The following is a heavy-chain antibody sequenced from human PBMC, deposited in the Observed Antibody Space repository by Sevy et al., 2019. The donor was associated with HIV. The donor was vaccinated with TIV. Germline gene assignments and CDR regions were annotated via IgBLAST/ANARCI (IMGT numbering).Heavy chain of an antibody. D-gene: IGHD4-17*01. CDR1: GGTFVGHY. J-gene: IGHJ4*02. Sequence: SETLSLTCGVFGGTFVGHYWTWIRQTPGKGLEWIGEMNHSRTVNYNPSLKSRVTMSVDTSNNQFSLRLNSVTAADTAVYYCARTATVTISALDSWGQGTLVTVSS. CDR3: ARTATVTISALDS. V-gene: IGHV4-34*01. CDR2: MNHSRTV.